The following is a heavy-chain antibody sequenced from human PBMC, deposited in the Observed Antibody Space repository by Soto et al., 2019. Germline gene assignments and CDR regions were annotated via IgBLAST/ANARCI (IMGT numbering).Heavy chain of an antibody. CDR3: ARWAHRSTSLSCMDV. D-gene: IGHD2-2*01. Sequence: QVQLQESGPGLVKPSQTLSLTCTVSGGSISSGGYYWSWIRQHPGKGLEWIGYIYYSGSTYYNPSLKSRVTISVDTSKNQFSLKLSSVTAADTAVYYCARWAHRSTSLSCMDVWGQGTTVTVSS. CDR2: IYYSGST. CDR1: GGSISSGGYY. V-gene: IGHV4-31*03. J-gene: IGHJ6*02.